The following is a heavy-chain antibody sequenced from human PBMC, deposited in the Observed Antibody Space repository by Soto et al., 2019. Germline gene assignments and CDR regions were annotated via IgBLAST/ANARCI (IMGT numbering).Heavy chain of an antibody. J-gene: IGHJ4*02. D-gene: IGHD4-17*01. CDR2: ISAYNGNT. CDR1: GYAFTSYG. CDR3: ARDSTVTVFDY. V-gene: IGHV1-18*01. Sequence: VKVSCKASGYAFTSYGISWVQQAPGQGLEWMGWISAYNGNTNYAQKLQGRVTMTTDTSTSTAYMELRSLRSDDTAVYYCARDSTVTVFDYWGQGTLVTVSS.